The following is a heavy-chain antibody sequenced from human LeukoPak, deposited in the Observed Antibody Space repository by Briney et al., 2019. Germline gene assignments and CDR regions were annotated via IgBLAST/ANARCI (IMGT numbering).Heavy chain of an antibody. Sequence: PSETLSLTCTVSGGSISSYYWSWIRQPAGQGLEWIGRIYTSWSTNYNSSLKSRVTMSVDTSKNQFSLKLSSVTAADTAVYYCARDTVTDAFDIWGQGTMVTVSS. CDR1: GGSISSYY. V-gene: IGHV4-4*07. CDR3: ARDTVTDAFDI. J-gene: IGHJ3*02. D-gene: IGHD4-17*01. CDR2: IYTSWST.